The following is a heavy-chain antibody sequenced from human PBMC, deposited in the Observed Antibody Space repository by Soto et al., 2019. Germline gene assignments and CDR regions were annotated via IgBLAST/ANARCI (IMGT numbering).Heavy chain of an antibody. V-gene: IGHV1-69*12. Sequence: QVQLVQSGAEVKKPGSSVKVSCKASGGTFSSYAISWVRQAPGQGLEWMGGIIPIFGTANYAQKFQGRVTITADESTSTAYMELSSLRSEDTAVYYCASGKYDFWSGYPTQPFDYWGQGTLVTVSS. CDR3: ASGKYDFWSGYPTQPFDY. CDR2: IIPIFGTA. CDR1: GGTFSSYA. D-gene: IGHD3-3*01. J-gene: IGHJ4*02.